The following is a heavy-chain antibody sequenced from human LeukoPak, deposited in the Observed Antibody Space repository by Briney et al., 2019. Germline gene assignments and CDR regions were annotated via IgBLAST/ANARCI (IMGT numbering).Heavy chain of an antibody. CDR1: GFTFSSYW. D-gene: IGHD3-22*01. CDR2: IKQDGSEK. CDR3: ARAPAGYYYDHRFFDY. V-gene: IGHV3-7*01. Sequence: GGSLRLSCAASGFTFSSYWMSWVRQAPGKGLEWVANIKQDGSEKYYVDSVKGRFTISRDNAKNTLYLQMNSLRAEDTAVYYCARAPAGYYYDHRFFDYWGQGTLVTVSS. J-gene: IGHJ4*02.